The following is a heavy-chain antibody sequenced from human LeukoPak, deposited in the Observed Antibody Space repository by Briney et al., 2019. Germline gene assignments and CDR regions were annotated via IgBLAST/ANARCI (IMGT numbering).Heavy chain of an antibody. J-gene: IGHJ4*02. CDR2: INHSGGT. CDR1: GGSFSGYY. Sequence: SETLSLTCAVYGGSFSGYYWSWIRQPPGKGLEWIGEINHSGGTNYNPSLKSRDSISVDTSKNQFSLKLSSVTAADTAVYYCARGRQYGSGTKPPTSFDYWGQGTLVTVSS. CDR3: ARGRQYGSGTKPPTSFDY. D-gene: IGHD3-10*01. V-gene: IGHV4-34*01.